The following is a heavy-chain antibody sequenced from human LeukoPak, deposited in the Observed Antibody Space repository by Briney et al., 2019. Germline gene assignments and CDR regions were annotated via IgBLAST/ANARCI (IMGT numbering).Heavy chain of an antibody. CDR3: ARTNAFET. CDR2: IYYSGGT. V-gene: IGHV4-59*08. J-gene: IGHJ3*02. Sequence: PSETLSLTCTVSGGSIRDDYWSWLRQPPGKALEWIGYIYYSGGTNYNPSLKSRVTISVDTSKNLFSLKLSSVTVADTAVYYCARTNAFETWGQGTMVTVSS. CDR1: GGSIRDDY.